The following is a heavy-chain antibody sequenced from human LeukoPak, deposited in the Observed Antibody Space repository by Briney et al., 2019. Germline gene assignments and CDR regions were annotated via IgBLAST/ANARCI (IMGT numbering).Heavy chain of an antibody. Sequence: GASVKVSCKASGYTFTGYYIHWVRQAPGQGLEWMGRINPNSGGTNYAQKFQGRVTMTRDTSISTAYMELSRLRSDDTAVYYCARGPWRIFGYSYGYLDYWGQGTLVTVSS. V-gene: IGHV1-2*06. J-gene: IGHJ4*02. D-gene: IGHD5-18*01. CDR1: GYTFTGYY. CDR3: ARGPWRIFGYSYGYLDY. CDR2: INPNSGGT.